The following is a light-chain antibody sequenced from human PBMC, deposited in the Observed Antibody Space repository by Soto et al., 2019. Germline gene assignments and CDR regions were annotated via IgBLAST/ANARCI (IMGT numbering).Light chain of an antibody. CDR2: DVS. CDR3: QQYESYSGT. J-gene: IGKJ1*01. CDR1: QSVSGW. Sequence: DIQMSQPPSALSASVGDRVTITCRASQSVSGWLAWYQQKPGKAPKLLIYDVSSLERGVPSRFSGSGSGTEFTLTISGLHPDDFATYYCQQYESYSGTFGPGTSVDLK. V-gene: IGKV1-5*01.